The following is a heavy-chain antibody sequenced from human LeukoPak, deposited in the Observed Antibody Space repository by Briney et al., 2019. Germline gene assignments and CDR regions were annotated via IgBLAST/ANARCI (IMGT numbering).Heavy chain of an antibody. Sequence: ASVNVSCKASGYTFTSYGISWVRQAPGQGLEWMGWISAYNGNTNYAQKLQGRVTMTTDTSTSTAYMELRSLRSGDTAVYYCARTNKIAAAGIRRADYWGQGTLVTVSS. CDR2: ISAYNGNT. CDR3: ARTNKIAAAGIRRADY. CDR1: GYTFTSYG. D-gene: IGHD6-13*01. V-gene: IGHV1-18*01. J-gene: IGHJ4*02.